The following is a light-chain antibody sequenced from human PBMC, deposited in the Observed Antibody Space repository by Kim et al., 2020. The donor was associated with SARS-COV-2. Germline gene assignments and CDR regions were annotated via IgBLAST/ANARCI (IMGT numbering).Light chain of an antibody. J-gene: IGKJ1*01. CDR3: QQYHDWPT. CDR2: GTS. CDR1: QSVSSS. V-gene: IGKV3-15*01. Sequence: SVSPGERATLSCRPSQSVSSSLAWYQQKPGQAPRLLIYGTSTRATGIPARFSGSGSGTEFTLTISSLQSEDFAVYYCQQYHDWPTFGQGTKVDIK.